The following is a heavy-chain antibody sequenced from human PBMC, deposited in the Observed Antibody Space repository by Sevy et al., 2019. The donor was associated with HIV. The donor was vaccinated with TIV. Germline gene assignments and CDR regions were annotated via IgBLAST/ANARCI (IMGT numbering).Heavy chain of an antibody. V-gene: IGHV3-30*18. CDR3: ANAPPGSSWTNFDY. Sequence: GGSLRLSCAASGFTFSSYGMHWVRQAPGKGLEWVAVISYDGSNKYYTDSVEGRFTISRDKSKNTLYLQMTSPRTEDTAVYYWANAPPGSSWTNFDYWGQGTLVTVSS. J-gene: IGHJ4*02. CDR2: ISYDGSNK. D-gene: IGHD6-13*01. CDR1: GFTFSSYG.